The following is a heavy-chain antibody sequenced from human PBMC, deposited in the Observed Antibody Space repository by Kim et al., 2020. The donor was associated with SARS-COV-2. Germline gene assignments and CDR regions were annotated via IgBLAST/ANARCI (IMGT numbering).Heavy chain of an antibody. Sequence: ASVKVSCKASGYTFTSYAMHWVRQAPGQRLEWMGWINAGNGNTKYSQKFQGRVTITRDTSASTAYMELSSLRSEDTAVYYCARVFDYGGSLHYWGQGTLVTVSS. CDR3: ARVFDYGGSLHY. J-gene: IGHJ4*02. D-gene: IGHD3-10*01. CDR2: INAGNGNT. V-gene: IGHV1-3*01. CDR1: GYTFTSYA.